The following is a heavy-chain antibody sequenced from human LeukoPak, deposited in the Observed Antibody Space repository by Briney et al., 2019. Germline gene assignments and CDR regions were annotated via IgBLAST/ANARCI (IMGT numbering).Heavy chain of an antibody. CDR3: VSPVFINF. CDR2: IGSDGDGT. J-gene: IGHJ4*01. CDR1: GFPFSTLG. D-gene: IGHD1-14*01. Sequence: GGSLRLSCSASGFPFSTLGMHWVRQAPGKGLEHVSTIGSDGDGTYYADSVKDRFIISRDNSKNAVYLQMSSLRPEDTAVYYCVSPVFINFWGQGTLVTVSS. V-gene: IGHV3-64D*06.